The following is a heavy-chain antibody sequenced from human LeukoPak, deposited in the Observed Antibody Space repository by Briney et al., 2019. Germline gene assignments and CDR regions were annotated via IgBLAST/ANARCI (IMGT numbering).Heavy chain of an antibody. V-gene: IGHV3-20*04. CDR3: GRDPYYDALDF. D-gene: IGHD3-22*01. CDR1: GFTFDDYG. J-gene: IGHJ4*02. CDR2: INWNGGST. Sequence: PGGSLRLSCAASGFTFDDYGMSWVRQAPGKGLEWVSGINWNGGSTGYADSVRGRFTISRDNAKNSLYLQMNSLRAEDTAVYYCGRDPYYDALDFWGQGTLVTVSS.